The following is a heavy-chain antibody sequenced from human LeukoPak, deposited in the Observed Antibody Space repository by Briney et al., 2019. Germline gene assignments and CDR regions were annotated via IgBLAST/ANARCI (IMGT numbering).Heavy chain of an antibody. CDR3: ARDSDWYSVLFDY. CDR1: GFTFSDYY. CDR2: ISSSGSTI. J-gene: IGHJ4*02. D-gene: IGHD6-19*01. Sequence: PGGSLRLSCAASGFTFSDYYMSWIRQAPGKGLEWVSYISSSGSTIYYADSVKGRFTISRDNAKNSLYLQMNSLRAEDTAVYYCARDSDWYSVLFDYWGQGTLVTVSS. V-gene: IGHV3-11*01.